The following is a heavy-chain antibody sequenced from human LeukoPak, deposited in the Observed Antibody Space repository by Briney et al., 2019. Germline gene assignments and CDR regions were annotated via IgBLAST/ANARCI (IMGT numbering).Heavy chain of an antibody. Sequence: PSETLSLTCTVSGGSISSGAYYWTWIRQPTGKRLEWIGRIYSSGSANSTPSRESRVTLSVDASKNQFSLNLDPVTAADTAVYYCAAGVNSGLRGIDSWGRGMLVTVSS. V-gene: IGHV4-61*02. CDR3: AAGVNSGLRGIDS. CDR2: IYSSGSA. J-gene: IGHJ4*02. CDR1: GGSISSGAYY. D-gene: IGHD4-23*01.